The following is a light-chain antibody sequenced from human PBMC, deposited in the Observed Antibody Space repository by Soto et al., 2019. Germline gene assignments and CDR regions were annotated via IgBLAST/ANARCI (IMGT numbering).Light chain of an antibody. CDR2: GNS. V-gene: IGLV1-40*01. J-gene: IGLJ2*01. CDR3: QSYDSSLSAVV. Sequence: QPVLTQPPSVSGAPGQRVTISCTGSSSNIGAGNDVHWYQDLPGTAPKLLIYGNSNRPSGVPDRFSGSKSGTSASLAITGLQSEDEADYYCQSYDSSLSAVVFGGGTKLTVL. CDR1: SSNIGAGND.